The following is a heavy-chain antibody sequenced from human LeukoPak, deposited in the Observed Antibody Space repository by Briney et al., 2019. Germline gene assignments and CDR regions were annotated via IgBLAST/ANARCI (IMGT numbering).Heavy chain of an antibody. CDR2: IYHSGST. D-gene: IGHD5-24*01. V-gene: IGHV4-38-2*02. CDR1: GYSISSGYY. J-gene: IGHJ6*03. CDR3: ARGERRDGYKPYYYYMDV. Sequence: SETLSLTCTVSGYSISSGYYWGWIRQPPGKGLEWIGSIYHSGSTYYNPSLKSRVTISVDTSKNQFSLKLSSVTAADTAVYYCARGERRDGYKPYYYYMDVWGKGTTVTISS.